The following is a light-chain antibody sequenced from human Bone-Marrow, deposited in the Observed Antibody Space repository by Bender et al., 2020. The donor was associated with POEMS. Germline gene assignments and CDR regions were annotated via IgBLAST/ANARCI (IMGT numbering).Light chain of an antibody. CDR2: EVT. CDR1: SGDIGSYYF. Sequence: QSALTQPASVSGSPGQSISISCSGASGDIGSYYFVSWYQQHPGNAPRLMIFEVTNRPSGVSNRFSGSKSGNTASLTISGLQPEDEADYFCSSYTTSSTLVFGGGTRVTVL. V-gene: IGLV2-14*01. J-gene: IGLJ2*01. CDR3: SSYTTSSTLV.